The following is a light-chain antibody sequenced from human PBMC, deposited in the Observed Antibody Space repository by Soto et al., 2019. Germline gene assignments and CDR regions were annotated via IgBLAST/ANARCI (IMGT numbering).Light chain of an antibody. CDR2: QDS. Sequence: SHELTQPPSVSVSPGQTASITCSGDKLGDKYACWYQQKPGQSPVLVIYQDSKRPSGIPERFSGSNSGNTATLTISGTQAMDEADYYCQAWDSSTQRVFGGGTKLTVL. J-gene: IGLJ2*01. V-gene: IGLV3-1*01. CDR3: QAWDSSTQRV. CDR1: KLGDKY.